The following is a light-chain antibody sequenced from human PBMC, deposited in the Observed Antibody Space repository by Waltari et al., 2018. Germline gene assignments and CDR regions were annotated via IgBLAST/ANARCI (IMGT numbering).Light chain of an antibody. CDR3: QQYNNWPLT. CDR2: GAS. Sequence: ETVMTQSPPTLSVSPGERATLPCRASQSVSSDLAWYQQKPGQAPRLLIYGASTRATGIPGRVSGSGSGTEFTLNISSLQSEDFAVYYCQQYNNWPLTFGGGTKVEI. V-gene: IGKV3-15*01. J-gene: IGKJ4*01. CDR1: QSVSSD.